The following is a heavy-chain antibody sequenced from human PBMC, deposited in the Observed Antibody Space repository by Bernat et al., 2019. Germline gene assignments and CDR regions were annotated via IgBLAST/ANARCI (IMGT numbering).Heavy chain of an antibody. CDR2: IIPIFGTA. CDR1: GGTFSSYA. V-gene: IGHV1-69*12. Sequence: QVQLVQSGAEVKKPGSSVKVSCKASGGTFSSYAISWVRLAPGQGLEWMGGIIPIFGTANYAQKFQGRVTITADESTSTAYMELSSLRSEDTAVYYCASFYCSGGSCYPKGYYYYGMDVWGQGTTVTVSS. D-gene: IGHD2-15*01. CDR3: ASFYCSGGSCYPKGYYYYGMDV. J-gene: IGHJ6*02.